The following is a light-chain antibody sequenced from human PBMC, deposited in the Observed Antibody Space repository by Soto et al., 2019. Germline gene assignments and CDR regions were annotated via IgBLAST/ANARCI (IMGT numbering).Light chain of an antibody. CDR1: QSISDT. J-gene: IGKJ1*01. CDR3: QQDNNWPWT. V-gene: IGKV3-15*01. Sequence: EIVMTQSPATLSVSPGGRATLSCRASQSISDTLAWYQQKPGQAPRLLIHGASTRATGFPARFSGSGSGTDFTLTISSLQSEDFAVYYCQQDNNWPWTFGQGTKVDNK. CDR2: GAS.